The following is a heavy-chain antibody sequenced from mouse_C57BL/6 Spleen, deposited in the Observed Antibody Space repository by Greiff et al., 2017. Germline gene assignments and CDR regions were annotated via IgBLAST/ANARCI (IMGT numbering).Heavy chain of an antibody. CDR2: INSDGGST. V-gene: IGHV5-2*01. CDR3: ARRGYYGAMDY. Sequence: DVQLVESGGGLVQPGESLKLSCESNEYEFPSHDMSWVRTTPEKRLELVAAINSDGGSTYYPDTMERRFIISRDNTKKTLYLQMSSLSSEDTALYYCARRGYYGAMDYWGQGTSVTVSS. D-gene: IGHD1-2*01. J-gene: IGHJ4*01. CDR1: EYEFPSHD.